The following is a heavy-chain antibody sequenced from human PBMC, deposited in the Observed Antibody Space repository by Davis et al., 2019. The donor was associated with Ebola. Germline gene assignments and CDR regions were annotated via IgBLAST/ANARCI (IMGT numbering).Heavy chain of an antibody. CDR1: GFTFSSYS. J-gene: IGHJ5*01. Sequence: GESLKISCAASGFTFSSYSISWVRQAPGKGLEWVSSISSSSSYIFYANSVRGRFTISRDNTKNSLYLQMNSLRAEDTAVYYCATSPSRRPDWFDSWGQGTLVTVSS. CDR2: ISSSSSYI. D-gene: IGHD2-2*01. V-gene: IGHV3-21*01. CDR3: ATSPSRRPDWFDS.